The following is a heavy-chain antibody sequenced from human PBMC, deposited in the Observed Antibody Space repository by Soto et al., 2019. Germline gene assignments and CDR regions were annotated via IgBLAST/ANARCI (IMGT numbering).Heavy chain of an antibody. D-gene: IGHD3-10*01. CDR1: GGTFSSYA. Sequence: SVKVSCKASGGTFSSYAISWVRQAPGQGLEWMGGIIPIFGTANYAQKFQGRVTITADKSTSTAYMELSSLRSEDTAVYYCARAFSGSGSYYRNYCYYYGMDVWGQGTRVTVSS. CDR2: IIPIFGTA. V-gene: IGHV1-69*06. J-gene: IGHJ6*02. CDR3: ARAFSGSGSYYRNYCYYYGMDV.